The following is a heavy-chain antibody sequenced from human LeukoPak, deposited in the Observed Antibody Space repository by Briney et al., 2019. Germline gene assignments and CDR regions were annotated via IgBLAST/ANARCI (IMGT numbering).Heavy chain of an antibody. V-gene: IGHV4-30-4*08. CDR1: GGSISSGGYY. D-gene: IGHD3-22*01. CDR3: ASTDSSGYKVDY. CDR2: IYYSGST. J-gene: IGHJ4*02. Sequence: PSQTLSLTCIVSGGSISSGGYYWSWIRQHPGKGLEWIGYIYYSGSTYYNPSLKSRVTISVDTSKNQFSLKLSSVTAADTAVYYCASTDSSGYKVDYWGQGTLVTVSS.